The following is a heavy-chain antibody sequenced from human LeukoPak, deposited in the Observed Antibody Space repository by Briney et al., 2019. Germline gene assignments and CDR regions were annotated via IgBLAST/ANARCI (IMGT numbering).Heavy chain of an antibody. CDR3: ARAARADCTSPTCHSWLAP. CDR2: INSDGSTT. D-gene: IGHD2/OR15-2a*01. J-gene: IGHJ5*02. V-gene: IGHV3-74*01. Sequence: PGGSLRLSCAASGFTLSNSWIHWVHQAPGKGLVWVSRINSDGSTTTYADSVKGRFTISRDNAKNTLYLQMNSLRAEDTAVYYCARAARADCTSPTCHSWLAPWGQGTQVTVSS. CDR1: GFTLSNSW.